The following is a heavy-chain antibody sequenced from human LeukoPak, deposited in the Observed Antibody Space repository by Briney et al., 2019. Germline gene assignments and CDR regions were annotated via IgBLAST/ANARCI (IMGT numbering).Heavy chain of an antibody. CDR2: ITSNTNYI. D-gene: IGHD2-2*01. V-gene: IGHV3-21*01. CDR3: ARAYCSSTSCYPPNY. CDR1: GFTFSSYS. J-gene: IGHJ4*02. Sequence: GGSLRLSCAASGFTFSSYSMNWVRQAPGTGLEWVSSITSNTNYIYYADSVKGRFTISRDNAKNSLYLQMNSLRAEDTAVYYCARAYCSSTSCYPPNYWGQGTLVTVSS.